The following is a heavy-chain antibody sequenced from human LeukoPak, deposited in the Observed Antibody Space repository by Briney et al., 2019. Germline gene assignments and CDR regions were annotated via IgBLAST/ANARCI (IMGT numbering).Heavy chain of an antibody. D-gene: IGHD1-7*01. CDR1: GGSISSSSYY. J-gene: IGHJ4*02. CDR3: ARNWNYESFDY. Sequence: SETLSLTCTVSGGSISSSSYYWGWIRQPPGKGLEWIGSIYYSGSTYYNPSLKSRVTISVDTSKNQFSLKLSSVTAADTAVYYCARNWNYESFDYWGQGTLVTVSS. CDR2: IYYSGST. V-gene: IGHV4-39*07.